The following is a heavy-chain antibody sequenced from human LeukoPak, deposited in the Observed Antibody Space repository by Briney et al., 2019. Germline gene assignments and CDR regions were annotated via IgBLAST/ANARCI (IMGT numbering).Heavy chain of an antibody. CDR3: ARTGGTGIVGATYYYYYMDV. J-gene: IGHJ6*03. CDR2: IYYSGST. CDR1: GGSISSSSYY. V-gene: IGHV4-30-4*08. Sequence: PSETLSLTCTVSGGSISSSSYYWGWIRQPPGKGLEWIGYIYYSGSTYYNPSLKSRVTISVDTSKNQFSLKLSSVTAADTAVYYCARTGGTGIVGATYYYYYMDVWGKGTTVTVSS. D-gene: IGHD1-26*01.